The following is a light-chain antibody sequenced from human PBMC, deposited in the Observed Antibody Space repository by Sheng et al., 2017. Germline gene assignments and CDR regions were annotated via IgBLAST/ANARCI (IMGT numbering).Light chain of an antibody. V-gene: IGLV1-40*01. J-gene: IGLJ2*01. CDR2: GNT. Sequence: QSVLTQPPSVSGAPGQRVTISCAGSSSNIGAGYDVHWYQQLPGTAPKLLIYGNTNRPSGVPDRFSGSKSGTSASLAISGLQAEDEADYYCQTYDSSLRGSLFGGGTKLTV. CDR3: QTYDSSLRGSL. CDR1: SSNIGAGYD.